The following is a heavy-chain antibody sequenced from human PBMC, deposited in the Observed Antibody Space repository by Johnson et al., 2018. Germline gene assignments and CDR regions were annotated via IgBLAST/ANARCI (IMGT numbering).Heavy chain of an antibody. CDR3: AKAYYYDSGGYNWYFDL. CDR2: TSYDGSAK. V-gene: IGHV3-30*18. J-gene: IGHJ2*01. Sequence: VQLVQSGGGVVQPGRSLRLSCEASGFIFSSYNMHWVRQAPGKGLGWVTVTSYDGSAKYYADSVKGRFTISRDNYKNTLSMQMNSLRAEETAVYYCAKAYYYDSGGYNWYFDLWGRGTLVTVSS. CDR1: GFIFSSYN. D-gene: IGHD3-22*01.